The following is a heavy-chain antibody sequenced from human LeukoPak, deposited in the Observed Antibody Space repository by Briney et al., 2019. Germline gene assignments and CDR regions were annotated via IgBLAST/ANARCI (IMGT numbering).Heavy chain of an antibody. V-gene: IGHV3-15*01. D-gene: IGHD1-26*01. Sequence: GGSLRLSCAASGFTFSNAWISWVRQAPGKGLEWVGRIKSKTDGGTTDYAAPVKGRFTISRDDSKHTLYLHMNSLKTEDTAVYYCTTDPDIVGAPGSFDYWGQGTLVTVSS. CDR3: TTDPDIVGAPGSFDY. CDR2: IKSKTDGGTT. J-gene: IGHJ4*02. CDR1: GFTFSNAW.